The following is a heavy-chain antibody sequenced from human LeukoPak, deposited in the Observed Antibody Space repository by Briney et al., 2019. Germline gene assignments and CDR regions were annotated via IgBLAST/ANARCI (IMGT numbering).Heavy chain of an antibody. CDR2: ISAYNDST. CDR1: GYTFTSYG. Sequence: GASVKVSCKASGYTFTSYGISWVRQAPGQGLEWMGWISAYNDSTNYAQKLQGRVTITADKSTSTAYMELSSLGSEDTAVYYCARSSVVTAMVHLDYWGQGTLVTVSS. CDR3: ARSSVVTAMVHLDY. J-gene: IGHJ4*02. D-gene: IGHD2-21*02. V-gene: IGHV1-18*01.